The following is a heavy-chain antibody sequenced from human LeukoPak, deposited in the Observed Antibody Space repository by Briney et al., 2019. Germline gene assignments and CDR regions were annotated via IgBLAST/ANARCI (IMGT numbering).Heavy chain of an antibody. Sequence: ASVKVSCKASGGTFSTYVISWVRQAPGQGLEWMGGIIPVFGTANYAGKFQDRVTITADKSTSTAYMELSSLRSEDTAVYYCARRSLRSYAFDIWGQGTMVTVSS. D-gene: IGHD2-15*01. CDR3: ARRSLRSYAFDI. CDR2: IIPVFGTA. V-gene: IGHV1-69*06. CDR1: GGTFSTYV. J-gene: IGHJ3*02.